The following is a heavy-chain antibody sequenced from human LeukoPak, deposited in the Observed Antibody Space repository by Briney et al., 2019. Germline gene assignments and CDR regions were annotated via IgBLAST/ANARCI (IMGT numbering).Heavy chain of an antibody. J-gene: IGHJ6*03. V-gene: IGHV3-30*02. Sequence: GGSLRLSCAASGFTFSSYGMHWVRQAPGKGLEWVAFIRYDGSNKYYVDSVKGRFTISRDNSKNTLYLQMNSLRAEDTAVYYCAKEGGPYYYYYMDVWGKGTTVTVSS. CDR2: IRYDGSNK. CDR1: GFTFSSYG. D-gene: IGHD1-26*01. CDR3: AKEGGPYYYYYMDV.